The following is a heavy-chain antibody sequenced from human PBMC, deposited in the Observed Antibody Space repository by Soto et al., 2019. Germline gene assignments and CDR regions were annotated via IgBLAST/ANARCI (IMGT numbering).Heavy chain of an antibody. CDR1: GGTFSSYA. J-gene: IGHJ4*02. V-gene: IGHV1-69*13. Sequence: SVKVSCKASGGTFSSYAISWVRQAPGQGLEWMGGIIPIFGTANYAQKFQGRVTITADESTSTAYMELSSLRSEDTAVYYCARDSYYGSGSYYNAAYWGQGTLVTVSS. D-gene: IGHD3-10*01. CDR2: IIPIFGTA. CDR3: ARDSYYGSGSYYNAAY.